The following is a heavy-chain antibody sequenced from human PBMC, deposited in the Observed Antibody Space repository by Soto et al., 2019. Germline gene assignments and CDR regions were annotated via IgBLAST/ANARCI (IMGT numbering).Heavy chain of an antibody. CDR2: ISSTTSYV. D-gene: IGHD2-2*01. J-gene: IGHJ5*01. Sequence: GGSLRLSCAASGFTFSRYGMNWLRQSPGRGLEWVASISSTTSYVYYADSVKGRFSTSRDNAKNILYLEMYALRTEDTAVYYCARDPSEGRVGNWFESWGQGTLVTVSS. V-gene: IGHV3-21*06. CDR3: ARDPSEGRVGNWFES. CDR1: GFTFSRYG.